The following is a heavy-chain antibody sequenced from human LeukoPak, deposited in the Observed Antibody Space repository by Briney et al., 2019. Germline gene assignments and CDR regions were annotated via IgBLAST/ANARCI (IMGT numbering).Heavy chain of an antibody. D-gene: IGHD3-16*02. CDR2: INQDGREK. CDR3: ARAGGSYLYATYFDS. Sequence: GGSLRLSCAASGFTFSTYWMSWVRRAPGKGLEWVANINQDGREKDEVDSLKGRFTISRDNAKKSLYLQMDSLRAEDTAIYYCARAGGSYLYATYFDSWGQGTLVTVSS. CDR1: GFTFSTYW. V-gene: IGHV3-7*01. J-gene: IGHJ4*02.